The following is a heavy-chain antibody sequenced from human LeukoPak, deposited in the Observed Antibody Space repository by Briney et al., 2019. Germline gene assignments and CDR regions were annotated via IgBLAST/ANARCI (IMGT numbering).Heavy chain of an antibody. CDR3: ARGVGAEISGNF. J-gene: IGHJ4*02. D-gene: IGHD1-26*01. V-gene: IGHV4-34*01. CDR2: INHSGST. CDR1: GRSFSGYY. Sequence: SETLSLTCAVYGRSFSGYYWSWIRQPPGKGLEWIGEINHSGSTNYNPSLKSRVTISIDTSKNQFSLNLRSVTAADTAVYYCARGVGAEISGNFWGQGTLVTVSS.